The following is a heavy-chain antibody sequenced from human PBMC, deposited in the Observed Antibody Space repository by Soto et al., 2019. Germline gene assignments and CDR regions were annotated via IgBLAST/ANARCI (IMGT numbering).Heavy chain of an antibody. CDR1: GGSISSGGYS. J-gene: IGHJ4*02. Sequence: QLQLQESGSGLVKPSQTLSLTCAVSGGSISSGGYSWSWIRQPPGKGLEWIGYIPPSGSTYYNPSLKRRVTISVDRTKNQFSLTLSSVTAADTAVYYCAAGGGLPRYYWGQGTLVTVSS. D-gene: IGHD5-12*01. CDR3: AAGGGLPRYY. CDR2: IPPSGST. V-gene: IGHV4-30-2*01.